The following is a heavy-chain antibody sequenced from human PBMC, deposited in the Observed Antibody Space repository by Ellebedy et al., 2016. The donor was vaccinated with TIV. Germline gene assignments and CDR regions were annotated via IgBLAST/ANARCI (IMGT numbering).Heavy chain of an antibody. V-gene: IGHV4-59*01. CDR1: GGSISSYY. J-gene: IGHJ5*02. D-gene: IGHD6-19*01. CDR2: IYYSGTT. CDR3: AREIAVAGINWFDP. Sequence: MPSETLSLTCTVSGGSISSYYWSWIRQPPGKGLEWVGYIYYSGTTNYNPSLKSRVTISIDTSKTQFSLKLSSVTAADTAVYYCAREIAVAGINWFDPWGQGTLVTVSS.